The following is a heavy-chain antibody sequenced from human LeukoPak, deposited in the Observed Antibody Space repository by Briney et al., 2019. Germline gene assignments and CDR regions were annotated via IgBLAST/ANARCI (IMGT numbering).Heavy chain of an antibody. J-gene: IGHJ5*02. V-gene: IGHV4-34*01. CDR3: ARGNVATKLGP. CDR2: ITHSGTT. D-gene: IGHD1-1*01. Sequence: SETLSLTCAVYGGSFSNNYWNWIRQPPGKGLEWIGEITHSGTTKYNPSLKSRVTMSVDTSKNQFSLMLSSVTAADTAVYYCARGNVATKLGPWGQGTLVTVSS. CDR1: GGSFSNNY.